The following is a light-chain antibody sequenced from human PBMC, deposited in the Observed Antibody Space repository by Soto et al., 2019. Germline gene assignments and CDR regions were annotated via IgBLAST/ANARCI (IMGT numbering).Light chain of an antibody. Sequence: VLTQPPSASGTPGQRVTISRSGSSSNIGSNYVYWYQQLPGTAPKLLIYSNNQRPSGVPDRFSGSKSGTSASLAISGLRSEDEADYYCAAWDDSLSGRRGVFGTGTKVTV. CDR2: SNN. J-gene: IGLJ1*01. CDR1: SSNIGSNY. CDR3: AAWDDSLSGRRGV. V-gene: IGLV1-47*02.